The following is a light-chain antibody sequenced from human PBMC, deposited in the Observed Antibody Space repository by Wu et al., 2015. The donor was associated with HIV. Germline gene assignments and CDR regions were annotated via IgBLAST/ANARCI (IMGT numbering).Light chain of an antibody. J-gene: IGKJ1*01. V-gene: IGKV3-15*01. CDR3: LQFHNWPPWT. CDR1: QNINSN. CDR2: GDS. Sequence: EIVMTQSPATLSGSPGERVTLSCKASQNINSNLAWYQSLPGHSPRLLIYGDSTRAPGVAARFSGSGSGTEFSLTISNLQSEDSAIYYCLQFHNWPPWTFGQGTKGGSQ.